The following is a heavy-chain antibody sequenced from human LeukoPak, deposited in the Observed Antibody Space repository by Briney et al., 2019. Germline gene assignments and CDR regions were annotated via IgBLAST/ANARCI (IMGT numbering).Heavy chain of an antibody. V-gene: IGHV4-34*01. CDR2: INHSGST. D-gene: IGHD4-17*01. CDR1: GGSFSGYY. Sequence: SETLSLTCAVYGGSFSGYYWSWIRQPPGKGLEWIGEINHSGSTNYNPSLKSQVTISVDTSKNQFSLKLSSVTAADTAVYYCANSQSNGDYFDAFDIWGQGTMVTVSS. J-gene: IGHJ3*02. CDR3: ANSQSNGDYFDAFDI.